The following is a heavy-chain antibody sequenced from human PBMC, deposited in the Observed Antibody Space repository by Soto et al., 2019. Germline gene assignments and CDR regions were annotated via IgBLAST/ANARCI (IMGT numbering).Heavy chain of an antibody. D-gene: IGHD1-1*01. CDR2: INPNGGST. J-gene: IGHJ4*02. V-gene: IGHV1-46*01. Sequence: QVQLVQSGAEVKKPGASVKLSCKASGYTFTSYYIHWVRQAPGQGLEWMAIINPNGGSTNYALKFQGRVTVTRDTSTSTVYMELTSLRSEDTAVYYCARNLATGDYWGQGTLVTVSS. CDR3: ARNLATGDY. CDR1: GYTFTSYY.